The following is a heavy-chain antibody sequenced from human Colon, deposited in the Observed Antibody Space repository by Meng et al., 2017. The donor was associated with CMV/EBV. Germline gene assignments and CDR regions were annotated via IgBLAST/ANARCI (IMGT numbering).Heavy chain of an antibody. CDR2: TSNSGGST. CDR1: GFTFSTYA. J-gene: IGHJ5*02. D-gene: IGHD2-8*01. V-gene: IGHV3-23*01. CDR3: AKETILYHRGWFDP. Sequence: GESLKISCAASGFTFSTYAMSCVRQAPGKGLEWVSGTSNSGGSTYYADSVKGRFTISRDNSKNTLYLQMNSLRAEDTAVYYCAKETILYHRGWFDPWGQGTLVTVSS.